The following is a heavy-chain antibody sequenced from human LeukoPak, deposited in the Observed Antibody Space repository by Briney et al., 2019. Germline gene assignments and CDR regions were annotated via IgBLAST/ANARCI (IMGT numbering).Heavy chain of an antibody. D-gene: IGHD3-10*01. V-gene: IGHV3-15*01. CDR3: TTEGYYGSGSYFH. Sequence: GGSLRLSCAASGFTFSSYAMSWVRQAPGKGLEWVGRIKSKTDGGTTDYAAPVKGRFTISRDDSKNTLYLQMNSLKTEDTAVYYCTTEGYYGSGSYFHWGQGTLVTVSS. J-gene: IGHJ4*02. CDR1: GFTFSSYA. CDR2: IKSKTDGGTT.